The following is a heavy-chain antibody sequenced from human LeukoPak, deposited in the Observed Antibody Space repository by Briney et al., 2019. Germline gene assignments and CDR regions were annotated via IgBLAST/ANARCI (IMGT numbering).Heavy chain of an antibody. CDR2: IWNDGSKK. V-gene: IGHV3-33*01. CDR1: GFTFSHHG. D-gene: IGHD3-22*01. CDR3: ARSMFGDSTGYNDAFDM. Sequence: PGGTLRLSCAVSGFTFSHHGMHWGREAPGKGLEWGAVIWNDGSKKYYADSVRGRFTISRDDSKNMRFLQMNSLRAEDTALYYCARSMFGDSTGYNDAFDMWGQGTMVTVSS. J-gene: IGHJ3*02.